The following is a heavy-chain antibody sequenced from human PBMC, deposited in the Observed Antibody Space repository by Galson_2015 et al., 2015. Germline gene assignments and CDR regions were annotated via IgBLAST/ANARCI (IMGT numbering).Heavy chain of an antibody. CDR2: ISDEGSIK. J-gene: IGHJ6*02. Sequence: SLRLSCAASGFTFSSCGMHWVRQAPGKGLEWVALISDEGSIKEYADSVKGRFTISRDNSENTLSLQMNSLRAEDTAIYYCAKDNEGYCSDGHCYSYYYYGMDVWGQGTTVTVSS. V-gene: IGHV3-30*18. D-gene: IGHD2-15*01. CDR3: AKDNEGYCSDGHCYSYYYYGMDV. CDR1: GFTFSSCG.